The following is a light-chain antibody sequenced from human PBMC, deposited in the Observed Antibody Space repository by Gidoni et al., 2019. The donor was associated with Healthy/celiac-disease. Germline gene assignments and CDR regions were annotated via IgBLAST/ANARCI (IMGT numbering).Light chain of an antibody. CDR2: KDS. Sequence: SYELTQPPSVSVFPGQTARITCSGDALPKQYAYWYQQKPGQAPVLVIYKDSERPSRIPERFSASSSGTTVTLTISGVQAEDEADYYCQSADSSGTYWVFGGGTKLTVL. CDR3: QSADSSGTYWV. V-gene: IGLV3-25*03. CDR1: ALPKQY. J-gene: IGLJ3*02.